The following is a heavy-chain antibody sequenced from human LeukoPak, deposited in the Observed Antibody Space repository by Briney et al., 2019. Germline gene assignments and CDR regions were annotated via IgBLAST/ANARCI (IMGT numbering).Heavy chain of an antibody. CDR1: GYSFTSYW. V-gene: IGHV5-10-1*01. J-gene: IGHJ4*02. CDR3: ASLPLYSSSSSY. Sequence: GESLKISCKGSGYSFTSYWISWVRQMPGKGLEWMGRIDPSDSYTNYSPSFQGHVTIPADKSISTAYLQWSSLKASDTAMYYCASLPLYSSSSSYWGQGTLVTVSS. CDR2: IDPSDSYT. D-gene: IGHD6-13*01.